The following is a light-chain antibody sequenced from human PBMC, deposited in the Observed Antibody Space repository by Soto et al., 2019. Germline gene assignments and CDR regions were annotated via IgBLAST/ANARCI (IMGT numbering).Light chain of an antibody. Sequence: QSALTQPASVSGSPGQSITISCTGTSSDVGGYNYVSRYQQHPGKASKLMIYDVSNRPSGVSNRFSGSKSGNTASLTISGLQAEDEADYYCSSYTSSSTRVFGGGIKLTVL. CDR1: SSDVGGYNY. J-gene: IGLJ2*01. CDR2: DVS. CDR3: SSYTSSSTRV. V-gene: IGLV2-14*01.